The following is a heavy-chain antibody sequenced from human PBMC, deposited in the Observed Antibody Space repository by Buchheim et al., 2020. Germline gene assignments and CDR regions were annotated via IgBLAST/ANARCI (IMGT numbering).Heavy chain of an antibody. CDR1: GFTFSDFA. D-gene: IGHD5-12*01. V-gene: IGHV3-23*01. CDR2: ISASGGAT. J-gene: IGHJ4*02. Sequence: EVHLLESGGDLVQPGGSLRLSCVASGFTFSDFAMSWVRQAPGKGLEWVSSISASGGATYYADSVKGRFTISRDNSENTLFLQMNSLRAEDTALYYCARDPIVATITWFFFDFWGQGTL. CDR3: ARDPIVATITWFFFDF.